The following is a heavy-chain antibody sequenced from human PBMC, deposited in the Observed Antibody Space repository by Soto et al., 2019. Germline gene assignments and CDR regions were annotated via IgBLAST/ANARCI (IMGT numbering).Heavy chain of an antibody. CDR3: ARVYSSGWLGVDYGMDV. V-gene: IGHV4-34*10. D-gene: IGHD6-19*01. Sequence: SETLSLTCAVYGVPFSGYYWSCIRQSPGKGLEWIGEINHSGNTNYNPSLKSRVTMLVDTSKNQFSLKLSSVTAADTAVYYCARVYSSGWLGVDYGMDVCGQGTTVTVSS. CDR2: INHSGNT. J-gene: IGHJ6*02. CDR1: GVPFSGYY.